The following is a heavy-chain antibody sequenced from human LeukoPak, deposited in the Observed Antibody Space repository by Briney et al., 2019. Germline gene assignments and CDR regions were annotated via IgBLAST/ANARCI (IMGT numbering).Heavy chain of an antibody. CDR2: IYYSVST. J-gene: IGHJ4*02. D-gene: IGHD3-22*01. Sequence: SETLSLTCTVSGGSISSSSYYWGWIRQPPGKGLEWIGSIYYSVSTYYNPSLKSRVTISVDPSKNQFSLQLSSVTAADTAVYYCAREDRPTYYYDSSGYYHFDYWGQGTLVTVSS. V-gene: IGHV4-39*02. CDR3: AREDRPTYYYDSSGYYHFDY. CDR1: GGSISSSSYY.